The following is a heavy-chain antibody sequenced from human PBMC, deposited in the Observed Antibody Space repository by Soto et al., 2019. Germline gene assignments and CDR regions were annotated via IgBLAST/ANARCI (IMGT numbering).Heavy chain of an antibody. CDR3: TTAIVVVIAIRARVDY. J-gene: IGHJ4*02. Sequence: VQLVESGGGLVKPGGSLRLSCAASGFTFSNAWMSWVRQAPGKGLEWVGRIKSKTDGGTTDYAAPVKGRFTISRDDSKNTLYLQMNSLKTEDTAVYYCTTAIVVVIAIRARVDYWGQGTLVTVSS. CDR2: IKSKTDGGTT. V-gene: IGHV3-15*01. CDR1: GFTFSNAW. D-gene: IGHD2-21*01.